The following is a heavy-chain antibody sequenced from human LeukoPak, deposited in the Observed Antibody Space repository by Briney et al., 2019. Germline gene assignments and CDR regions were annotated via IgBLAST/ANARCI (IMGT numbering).Heavy chain of an antibody. D-gene: IGHD5-24*01. V-gene: IGHV3-48*01. CDR2: ISSLGSTI. Sequence: GSLRLSCAASGFTFSNYAMSWVRQAPGKGLEWVSYISSLGSTIYYADSVKGRFTIFRDNAKNSLYLQMDGLRAEDTAVYYCARGEQEMATMSIDYWGQGTLVTVSS. J-gene: IGHJ4*02. CDR3: ARGEQEMATMSIDY. CDR1: GFTFSNYA.